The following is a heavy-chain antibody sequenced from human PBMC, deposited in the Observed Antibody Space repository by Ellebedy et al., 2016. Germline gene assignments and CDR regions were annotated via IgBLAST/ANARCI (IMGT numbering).Heavy chain of an antibody. V-gene: IGHV5-51*01. CDR1: GYSFTSYW. CDR2: IYPGDSDT. J-gene: IGHJ3*02. CDR3: ARPGYGDYVGFHGGLDAFDI. Sequence: GGSLRLSCKGSGYSFTSYWIGWVRQMPGKGLEWMGIIYPGDSDTRYSPSFQGQVTISADKSISTAYLQWSSLKASDTAMYYCARPGYGDYVGFHGGLDAFDIWGQGTMVTVSS. D-gene: IGHD4-17*01.